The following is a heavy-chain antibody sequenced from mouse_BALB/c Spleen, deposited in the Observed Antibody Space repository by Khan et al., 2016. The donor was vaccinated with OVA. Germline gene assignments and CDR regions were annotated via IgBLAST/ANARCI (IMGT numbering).Heavy chain of an antibody. CDR2: INPNTGES. Sequence: QIQLVQSGPELKKPGETVKISCKSSGYTFTDYGMNWVKQAPGKGLKWMGWINPNTGESTFAEDFKGRFAFSLDTSARTPYLQINTLKNADTAINFCASDDYYGISYRNIDHYALDYWGQATSVTFSS. CDR1: GYTFTDYG. J-gene: IGHJ4*01. V-gene: IGHV9-3*02. D-gene: IGHD1-1*01. CDR3: ASDDYYGISYRNIDHYALDY.